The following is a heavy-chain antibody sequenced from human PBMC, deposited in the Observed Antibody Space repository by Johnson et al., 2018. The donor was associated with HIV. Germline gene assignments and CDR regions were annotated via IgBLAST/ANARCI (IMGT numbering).Heavy chain of an antibody. Sequence: QVQLVESGGGVVQPGGSLRLSCAASGFTVSSNYMSWVRQAPGKGLEWVAVISYDGSYKYYADSVEGRLTVSRDNAKNTLYLQKNSLRAEDTAVYYCARPRSGLYLDAFDIWSQGPLVTVSS. D-gene: IGHD6-19*01. J-gene: IGHJ3*02. CDR2: ISYDGSYK. CDR1: GFTVSSNY. CDR3: ARPRSGLYLDAFDI. V-gene: IGHV3-30*14.